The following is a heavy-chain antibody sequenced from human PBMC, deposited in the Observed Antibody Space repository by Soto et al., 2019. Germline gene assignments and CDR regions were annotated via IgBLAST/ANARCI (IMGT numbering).Heavy chain of an antibody. CDR3: ARGRGYSSGYRYGMDV. CDR2: MNHSGST. J-gene: IGHJ6*02. Sequence: PSETLSLTCAVYGGSFSGYYWSWLRQPTGKGLEWIGEMNHSGSTNYNPSLKSRVTISVDTSKNQFSLKLSSVTAADTAVYYCARGRGYSSGYRYGMDVWGQGTTVTVSS. CDR1: GGSFSGYY. V-gene: IGHV4-34*01. D-gene: IGHD6-19*01.